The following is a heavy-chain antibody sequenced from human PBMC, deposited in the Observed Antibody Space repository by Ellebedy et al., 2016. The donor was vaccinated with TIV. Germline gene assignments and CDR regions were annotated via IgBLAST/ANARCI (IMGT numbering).Heavy chain of an antibody. V-gene: IGHV3-74*01. J-gene: IGHJ4*02. CDR1: GFTFSTYW. D-gene: IGHD3-9*01. CDR2: INTDGSSK. Sequence: GGSLRLSCAASGFTFSTYWMHWVRQAPGEGLVWLSRINTDGSSKSYAGLVEGRFTTSRDNAKNTVYLQIDRLRAEDTAVYFCARESFRYFDWDLWGQGTPVTVSS. CDR3: ARESFRYFDWDL.